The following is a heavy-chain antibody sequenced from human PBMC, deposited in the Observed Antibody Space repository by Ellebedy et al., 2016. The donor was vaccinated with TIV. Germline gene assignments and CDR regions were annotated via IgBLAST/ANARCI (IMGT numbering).Heavy chain of an antibody. J-gene: IGHJ5*02. V-gene: IGHV3-11*01. CDR2: ISSSGSTI. D-gene: IGHD2-2*01. CDR3: ARDTRFIDQQHNWFDP. Sequence: LSLTCAASGFIFSDYAMSWIRQAPGKGLEWVSYISSSGSTIYYADSVKGRFTISRDNAKNSLYLQMNSLRAEDTAVYYCARDTRFIDQQHNWFDPWGQGTLVTVSS. CDR1: GFIFSDYA.